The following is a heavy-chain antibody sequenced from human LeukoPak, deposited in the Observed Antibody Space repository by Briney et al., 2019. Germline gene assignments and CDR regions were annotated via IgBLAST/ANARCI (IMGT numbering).Heavy chain of an antibody. CDR2: IGTAGDT. CDR1: GFTFSSYD. V-gene: IGHV3-13*04. J-gene: IGHJ4*02. D-gene: IGHD5-12*01. Sequence: GGSLRLSCAASGFTFSSYDMHWVRQPRGNGLEWVSAIGTAGDTYYPGSVKGRFTISRENAKNSLYLQMNSLRAGDTAVYYCVRGTGYSAYDYDFDYWGQGTLVTVSS. CDR3: VRGTGYSAYDYDFDY.